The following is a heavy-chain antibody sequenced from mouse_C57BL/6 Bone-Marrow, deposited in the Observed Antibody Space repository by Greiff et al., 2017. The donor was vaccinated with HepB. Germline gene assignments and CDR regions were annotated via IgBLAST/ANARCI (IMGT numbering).Heavy chain of an antibody. CDR2: IYPSDSET. CDR1: GYTFTSYW. J-gene: IGHJ2*01. V-gene: IGHV1-61*01. CDR3: ARRTTVVAFDY. D-gene: IGHD1-1*01. Sequence: QVQLQQPGAELVRPGSSVKLSCKASGYTFTSYWMDWVKQRPGQGLEWIGNIYPSDSETHYNQKFKDKATLTVDKSSSTAYMQLSSLTSEDSEVYYCARRTTVVAFDYWGQGTTLTVSS.